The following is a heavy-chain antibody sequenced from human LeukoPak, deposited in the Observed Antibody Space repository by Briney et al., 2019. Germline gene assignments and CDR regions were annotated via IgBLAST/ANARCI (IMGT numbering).Heavy chain of an antibody. CDR2: ISSSSSYI. CDR1: GFTFSSYS. V-gene: IGHV3-21*01. Sequence: PGGSLRLSCAASGFTFSSYSMNWVRQAPGKGLEWVSSISSSSSYIYYADSVKGRFTISRDNAKNSLYLQMNSLRAEDTAVYYCARFGPGNIAAAGRCFEYWGQGTLVTVSS. J-gene: IGHJ4*02. D-gene: IGHD6-13*01. CDR3: ARFGPGNIAAAGRCFEY.